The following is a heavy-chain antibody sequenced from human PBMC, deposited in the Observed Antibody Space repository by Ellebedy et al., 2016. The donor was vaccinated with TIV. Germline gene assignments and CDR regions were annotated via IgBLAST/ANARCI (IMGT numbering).Heavy chain of an antibody. CDR3: ARVRWATVARGVPFHYGMDV. J-gene: IGHJ6*02. D-gene: IGHD3-10*01. CDR1: GGTFSTYA. CDR2: FLPMFGTA. Sequence: ASVKVSCKAFGGTFSTYALNWVRQAPGQGLEWIGAFLPMFGTATSAQKFQGRVTITADEYMTTAYMDLSSLRSEDTAVYYCARVRWATVARGVPFHYGMDVWGQGTTVTVTS. V-gene: IGHV1-69*13.